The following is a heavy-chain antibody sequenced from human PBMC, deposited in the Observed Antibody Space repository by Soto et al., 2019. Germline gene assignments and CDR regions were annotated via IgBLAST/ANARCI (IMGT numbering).Heavy chain of an antibody. CDR1: GFTFSSYA. Sequence: GGSLRLSCAASGFTFSSYAMSWARQGPGKGLEWVTLISGSGGVTDYADSVKGRFTVSRDNSKNTMYLELNSLTAGDTAIYYCAKIHSGSSEDAFDVWGQGTVVTVSS. CDR2: ISGSGGVT. J-gene: IGHJ3*01. CDR3: AKIHSGSSEDAFDV. V-gene: IGHV3-23*01. D-gene: IGHD6-19*01.